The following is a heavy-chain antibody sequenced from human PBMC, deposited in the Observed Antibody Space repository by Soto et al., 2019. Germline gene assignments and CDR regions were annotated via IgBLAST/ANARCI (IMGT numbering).Heavy chain of an antibody. CDR2: ISGSGGST. CDR3: AKLGGSGRSVLGSYYFDY. D-gene: IGHD3-10*01. Sequence: GGSLRLSCAASGFTFSSYAMSWVRQAPGKGLEWVSAISGSGGSTYYADSVKGRFTISRDNSKNTLYLQMNSLRAEDTAVYYCAKLGGSGRSVLGSYYFDYWGQGTLVTVSS. V-gene: IGHV3-23*01. CDR1: GFTFSSYA. J-gene: IGHJ4*02.